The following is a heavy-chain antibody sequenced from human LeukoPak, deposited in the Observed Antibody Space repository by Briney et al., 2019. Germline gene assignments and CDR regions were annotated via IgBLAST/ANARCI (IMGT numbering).Heavy chain of an antibody. CDR2: IGGSGSPA. D-gene: IGHD3-10*02. Sequence: GGSLRLSCAASGFSFTNYAMSWIRQAPGKGLEWVSSIGGSGSPAYYADSVKGRFTISRDNAKSSLYLQMNSLRAEDTAVYYCAELGITMIGGVWGKGTTVTISS. CDR1: GFSFTNYA. J-gene: IGHJ6*04. CDR3: AELGITMIGGV. V-gene: IGHV3-23*01.